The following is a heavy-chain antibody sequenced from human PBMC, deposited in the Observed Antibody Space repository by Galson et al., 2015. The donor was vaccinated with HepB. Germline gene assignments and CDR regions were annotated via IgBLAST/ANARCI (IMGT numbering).Heavy chain of an antibody. CDR1: GYTFTSYV. V-gene: IGHV1-18*01. CDR3: ARGSSGADY. D-gene: IGHD6-25*01. J-gene: IGHJ4*02. Sequence: SVKVSCKASGYTFTSYVITWVRQAPGQGLEWMGRISTSNGDTKYAQKLQGRVTMTTDTSTSTAYLELRSLQSDDTAVYCCARGSSGADYWGQGSLVTVSS. CDR2: ISTSNGDT.